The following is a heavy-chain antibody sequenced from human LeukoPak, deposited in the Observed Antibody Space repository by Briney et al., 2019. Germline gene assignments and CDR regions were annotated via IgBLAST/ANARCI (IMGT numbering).Heavy chain of an antibody. V-gene: IGHV3-9*01. J-gene: IGHJ3*02. CDR3: AIDMDSISPDAFDI. Sequence: PGGSLRLSCAASGFTFDDCAMHLVQLAPGKGLEWVRGISWNSGSIGYADPVKGRFTISRYNAKDSLYLQMNSLRSEDTALYYRAIDMDSISPDAFDIWGQGTMVTVSS. CDR2: ISWNSGSI. D-gene: IGHD6-6*01. CDR1: GFTFDDCA.